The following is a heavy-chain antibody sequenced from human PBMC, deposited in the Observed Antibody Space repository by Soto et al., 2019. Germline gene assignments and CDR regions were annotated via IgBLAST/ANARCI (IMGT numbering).Heavy chain of an antibody. Sequence: QVQLVQSGAEVKKPGASVKVSCKASGYTLTTYGISWVRQAPGQGLEWMGWISAYNGNTNYAQKFQGRVTMTTDTSTSTAYMELRSLRSDDTAVYYCARNINGYTSSWYAFWFDPWGQGTLVTVSS. D-gene: IGHD6-13*01. CDR2: ISAYNGNT. CDR1: GYTLTTYG. V-gene: IGHV1-18*04. CDR3: ARNINGYTSSWYAFWFDP. J-gene: IGHJ5*02.